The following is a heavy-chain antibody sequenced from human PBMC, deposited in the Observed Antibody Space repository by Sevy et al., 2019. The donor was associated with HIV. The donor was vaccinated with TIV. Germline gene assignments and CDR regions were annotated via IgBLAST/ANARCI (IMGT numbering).Heavy chain of an antibody. CDR1: GYTLTDLS. Sequence: ASVKVSCKVSGYTLTDLSMHWVRQAPGKGLEWMGGFDPEDGETIYAQKFQGRVTMTEDTSTDTAYMELSSLRSEDTAVYYCATGFETKWDPFDIWGQGTMVTVSS. D-gene: IGHD1-1*01. V-gene: IGHV1-24*01. CDR3: ATGFETKWDPFDI. J-gene: IGHJ3*02. CDR2: FDPEDGET.